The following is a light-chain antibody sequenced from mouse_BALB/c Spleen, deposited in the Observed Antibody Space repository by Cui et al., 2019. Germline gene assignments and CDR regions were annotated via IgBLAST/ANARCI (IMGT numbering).Light chain of an antibody. CDR1: SSVSY. Sequence: QIVLTQSPAIMSASPGEKVTITCSASSSVSYMHWFQQKPGTSPKLWIYSTSNLASGVPARFSGSESGTSYSLTISRMEAEDAATYYCQQRSSYPLTFGAGTKLELK. J-gene: IGKJ5*01. V-gene: IGKV4-57*01. CDR3: QQRSSYPLT. CDR2: STS.